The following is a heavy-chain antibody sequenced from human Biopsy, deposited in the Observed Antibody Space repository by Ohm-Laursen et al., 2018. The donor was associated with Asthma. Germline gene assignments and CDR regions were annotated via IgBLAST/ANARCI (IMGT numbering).Heavy chain of an antibody. D-gene: IGHD5-12*01. CDR1: GGTFSSYA. CDR3: ARGYSGSDRIVYYYSGLEV. V-gene: IGHV1-69*01. CDR2: LIPVLGTP. J-gene: IGHJ6*02. Sequence: SSVKVSCNASGGTFSSYAISWVRQAPGQGLEWMGGLIPVLGTPDHAQMFEGRVTITADESTSTAYMELSSLSSEDTAVYYCARGYSGSDRIVYYYSGLEVWGQGTTVTVSS.